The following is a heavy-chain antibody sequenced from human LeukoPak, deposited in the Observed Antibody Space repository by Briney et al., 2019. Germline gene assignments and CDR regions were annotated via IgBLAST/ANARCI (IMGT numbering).Heavy chain of an antibody. V-gene: IGHV3-23*01. CDR1: GFTFSNYA. Sequence: GGSLRLSCTASGFTFSNYAMSWVRQAPGKGLEWVSAISGSGGRTDHADSVKGRFTVSRDNSKNTVSLQMNSLRAEDTAVYYCAKKKGGAAAGSFDYWGQGTLVTVSS. J-gene: IGHJ4*02. CDR3: AKKKGGAAAGSFDY. CDR2: ISGSGGRT. D-gene: IGHD6-13*01.